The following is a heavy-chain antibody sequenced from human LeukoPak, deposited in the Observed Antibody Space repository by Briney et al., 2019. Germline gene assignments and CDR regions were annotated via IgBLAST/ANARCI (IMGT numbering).Heavy chain of an antibody. CDR3: ARVFYVRGVLAKEFDY. Sequence: GGSLRLSCAASGFTFSIYSMNWVRQAPGKGLEWVSSISSSSSYIYYADSVKGRFTISRDNAKNSLYLQMNSLRAEDTAVYCCARVFYVRGVLAKEFDYWGQGTLVTVSS. V-gene: IGHV3-21*01. D-gene: IGHD3-10*02. CDR2: ISSSSSYI. J-gene: IGHJ4*02. CDR1: GFTFSIYS.